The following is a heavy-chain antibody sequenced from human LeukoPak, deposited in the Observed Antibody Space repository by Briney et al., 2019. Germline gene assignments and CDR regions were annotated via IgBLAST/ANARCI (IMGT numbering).Heavy chain of an antibody. CDR1: GYTFTGYY. J-gene: IGHJ4*02. D-gene: IGHD3-10*01. V-gene: IGHV1-2*02. CDR2: INPNSGGT. Sequence: AASVKVSCKASGYTFTGYYMHWVRQAPGQGLEWMGWINPNSGGTNYAQKFQGRVTITADESTSTAYMELSSLRSEDTAVYYCARDAPVGELLSNGQYYFDYWGQGTLVTVSS. CDR3: ARDAPVGELLSNGQYYFDY.